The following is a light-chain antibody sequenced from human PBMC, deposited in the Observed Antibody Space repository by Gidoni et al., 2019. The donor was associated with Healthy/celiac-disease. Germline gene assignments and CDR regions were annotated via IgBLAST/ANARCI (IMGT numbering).Light chain of an antibody. CDR1: QSISSW. Sequence: EIKRTQSPSTLSASVGDRVTITCRASQSISSWLAWYQQKPGKAPKLLIYKASSLESGVPSRFSGSGSGTEFTLTISSLQPDDFATYYCQQYNSPFTFGPGTKVDIK. CDR2: KAS. J-gene: IGKJ3*01. CDR3: QQYNSPFT. V-gene: IGKV1-5*03.